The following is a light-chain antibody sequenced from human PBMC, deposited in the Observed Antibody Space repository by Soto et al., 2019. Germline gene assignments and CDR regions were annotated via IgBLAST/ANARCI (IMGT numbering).Light chain of an antibody. J-gene: IGKJ2*02. Sequence: AIQVTQSPSSLSASVGDRVTMTCRASQDIRGALAWYQQKSGKPPNLLIYDVSTLEGGVPSRFSGSGSGTEFTLTISSLEPEDFAVYYCQQRSNWPPSTFGQGTKLEIK. V-gene: IGKV1D-13*01. CDR3: QQRSNWPPST. CDR2: DVS. CDR1: QDIRGA.